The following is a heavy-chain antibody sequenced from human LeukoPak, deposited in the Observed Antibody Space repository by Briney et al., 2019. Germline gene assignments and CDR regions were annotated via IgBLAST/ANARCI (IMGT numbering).Heavy chain of an antibody. CDR2: IKQDGSEI. V-gene: IGHV3-7*01. Sequence: PGGSLRLSCEASGFSFSNHWMSWVRQAPGKGLEWVANIKQDGSEIYYVDSVRGRFTISRDNAKNSLYLQMNSLRAEDTAVYYCARDHHRRLYDSQARDTFDIWGQGTMVTVSS. J-gene: IGHJ3*02. D-gene: IGHD3-22*01. CDR1: GFSFSNHW. CDR3: ARDHHRRLYDSQARDTFDI.